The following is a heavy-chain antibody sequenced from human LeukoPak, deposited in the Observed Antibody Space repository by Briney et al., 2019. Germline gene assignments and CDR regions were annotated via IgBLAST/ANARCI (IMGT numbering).Heavy chain of an antibody. D-gene: IGHD3-22*01. V-gene: IGHV1-69*01. CDR1: GGTFSSYA. CDR3: ASHYYDSSGYWVDY. CDR2: VIPIFGTA. Sequence: SVKVSCKASGGTFSSYAISWVRQAPGQGLEWMGGVIPIFGTANYAQKFQGRVTITADESTSTAYMELSSLRSEDTAVYYCASHYYDSSGYWVDYWGQGTLVTVSS. J-gene: IGHJ4*02.